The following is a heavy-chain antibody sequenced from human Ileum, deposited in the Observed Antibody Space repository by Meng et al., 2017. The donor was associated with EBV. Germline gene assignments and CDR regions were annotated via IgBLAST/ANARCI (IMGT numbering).Heavy chain of an antibody. CDR2: MSYTGST. V-gene: IGHV4-61*08. CDR1: KGSVSSYGYY. J-gene: IGHJ4*02. Sequence: VPLQEPGPVVVKPSETLPPTCFVPKGSVSSYGYYWTWIRQPPGKGLEWIGYMSYTGSTNYKSTLKSRVTISVDKSKNQFSLKLSSVTAADTAVYYCARAHPVVYFFDYWGQGTLVTVSS. CDR3: ARAHPVVYFFDY. D-gene: IGHD4-23*01.